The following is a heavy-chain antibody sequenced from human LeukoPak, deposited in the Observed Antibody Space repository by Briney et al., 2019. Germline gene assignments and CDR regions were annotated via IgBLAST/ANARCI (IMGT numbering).Heavy chain of an antibody. Sequence: TGGSLRLSCAVSGFIFSSYRMNWVRQAPGKGLEWVASIKQDGSEKYYVDSVKGRFTISRDNAKNSLSLQMNSLRPEDTAAYYCARRSSSAFDIWGQGTMVTVSS. CDR1: GFIFSSYR. J-gene: IGHJ3*02. V-gene: IGHV3-7*01. CDR3: ARRSSSAFDI. CDR2: IKQDGSEK. D-gene: IGHD6-6*01.